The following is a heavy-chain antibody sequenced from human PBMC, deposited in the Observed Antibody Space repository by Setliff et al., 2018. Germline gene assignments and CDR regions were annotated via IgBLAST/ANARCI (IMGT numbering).Heavy chain of an antibody. V-gene: IGHV7-4-1*02. CDR3: ARGVYEYSYGYRGHYYYYMDV. Sequence: ASVKVSCKASGYTFTGYAISWVRQAPGQGLEYLGWINTNTGNPTYVQGFTGRFVFSLDTSVSTAYLQISSLKAEDTAVYYCARGVYEYSYGYRGHYYYYMDVWGKGATVTVSS. CDR1: GYTFTGYA. J-gene: IGHJ6*03. CDR2: INTNTGNP. D-gene: IGHD3-16*01.